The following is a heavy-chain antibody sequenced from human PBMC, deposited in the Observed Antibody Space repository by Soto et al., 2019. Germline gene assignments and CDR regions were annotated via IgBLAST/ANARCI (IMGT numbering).Heavy chain of an antibody. V-gene: IGHV4-59*12. CDR3: ARDVFGVFDY. Sequence: SETLSLTCTVSGGSISSYYWSWIRQPPGKGLEWIGYIYYSGSTNYNPSLKSRVTISLDTSKNQFSLKLTSVTAADTAVYYCARDVFGVFDYWGQGTLVTVSS. CDR1: GGSISSYY. D-gene: IGHD3-10*02. J-gene: IGHJ4*02. CDR2: IYYSGST.